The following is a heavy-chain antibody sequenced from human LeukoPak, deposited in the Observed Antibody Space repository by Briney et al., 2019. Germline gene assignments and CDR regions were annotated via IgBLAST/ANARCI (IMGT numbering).Heavy chain of an antibody. Sequence: PSETLSLTCAVSGGSIISGNWWSWVRQPPGKGLEWIGEIYHSGSTNYNPSLKSRVTISVDKSKNQFSLKLSSVTAADTAVYYCARYRGYGDLFDYWGQGTLVTVSS. V-gene: IGHV4-4*02. CDR3: ARYRGYGDLFDY. CDR2: IYHSGST. D-gene: IGHD4-17*01. CDR1: GGSIISGNW. J-gene: IGHJ4*02.